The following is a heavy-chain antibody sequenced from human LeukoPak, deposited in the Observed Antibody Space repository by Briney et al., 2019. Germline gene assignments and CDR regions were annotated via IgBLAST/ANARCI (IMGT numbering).Heavy chain of an antibody. Sequence: SETLSLTCTVSGGSITGGSISSYYWSWIRQPPGKGLEWIGYIYTNGDTNYNPSLKSRVTMSVDTSKNQFSLKLSSVTAADTAVYYCAREGVRAARQQFDPWGQGTLVTVSP. D-gene: IGHD6-6*01. CDR1: GGSITGGSISSYY. J-gene: IGHJ5*02. CDR2: IYTNGDT. V-gene: IGHV4-61*01. CDR3: AREGVRAARQQFDP.